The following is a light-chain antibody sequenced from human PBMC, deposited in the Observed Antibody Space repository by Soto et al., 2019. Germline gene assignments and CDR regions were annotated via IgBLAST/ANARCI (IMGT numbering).Light chain of an antibody. CDR1: SSEVGAYNY. CDR2: DVT. V-gene: IGLV2-14*03. Sequence: QSVLTQPASVSGSPGQSITISCTGTSSEVGAYNYVSWYQQYPGKAPKYIIYDVTNRPSGVSYRFSGSKSGNTASLTISGLQAEDEADYYCSSYTTSSTLYVFGTGTKVTVL. CDR3: SSYTTSSTLYV. J-gene: IGLJ1*01.